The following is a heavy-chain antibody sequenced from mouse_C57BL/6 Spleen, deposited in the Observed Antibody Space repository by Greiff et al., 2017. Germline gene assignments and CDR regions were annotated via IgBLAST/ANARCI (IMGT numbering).Heavy chain of an antibody. Sequence: EVMLVESGGGLVQPGGSMKLSCVASGFTFSNYWMNWVRQSPEKGLEWVAQIRLKSDNYATHYAESVKGRFTISRDDSKSSVYLQMNNLRAEDTGIYYCTDYYGSFSFDYWGQGTTLTVSS. J-gene: IGHJ2*01. CDR2: IRLKSDNYAT. D-gene: IGHD1-1*01. CDR3: TDYYGSFSFDY. V-gene: IGHV6-3*01. CDR1: GFTFSNYW.